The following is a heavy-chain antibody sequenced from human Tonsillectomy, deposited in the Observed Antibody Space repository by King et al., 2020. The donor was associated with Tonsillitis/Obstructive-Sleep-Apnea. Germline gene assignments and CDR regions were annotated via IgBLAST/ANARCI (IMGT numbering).Heavy chain of an antibody. V-gene: IGHV3-30*04. CDR2: ISYDGSNK. CDR3: ARSPWYGSGSYYKGPQDWYFDL. Sequence: VQLVESGGGVVQPGRSLRLSCAASGFTFSSYAMHWVRQAPGKGLEWVAVISYDGSNKYYADSVKGRFTISRDNSKNTLYLQMNSLRAEDTAVYYCARSPWYGSGSYYKGPQDWYFDLWGRGTLVTVSS. D-gene: IGHD3-10*01. CDR1: GFTFSSYA. J-gene: IGHJ2*01.